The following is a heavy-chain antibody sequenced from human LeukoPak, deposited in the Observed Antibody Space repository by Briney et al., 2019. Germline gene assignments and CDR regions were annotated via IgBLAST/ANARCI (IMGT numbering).Heavy chain of an antibody. J-gene: IGHJ4*02. V-gene: IGHV1-18*01. CDR3: ARHILTGHFDY. CDR1: GYTFTSYG. D-gene: IGHD3-9*01. Sequence: GASVKVSCKASGYTFTSYGISWVRRAPGQGLEWMGWISAYSGNTNYAQKLQGRVTMTTGTSTSTAYMDLRSLRSDDTAVYYCARHILTGHFDYWGQGTLVTVSS. CDR2: ISAYSGNT.